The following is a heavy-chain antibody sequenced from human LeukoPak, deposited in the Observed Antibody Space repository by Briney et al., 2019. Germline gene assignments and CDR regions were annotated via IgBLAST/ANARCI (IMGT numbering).Heavy chain of an antibody. J-gene: IGHJ6*03. CDR3: ARVAAAGPFYYYYMDV. CDR1: GYTFTSYY. CDR2: INPSGGST. D-gene: IGHD6-13*01. Sequence: ASVKVSCKASGYTFTSYYMHWVRQAPGQGLEWMGIINPSGGSTSYAQKFQGRVTMTRDMSTSTVYMELSSLRSEDTAVYYCARVAAAGPFYYYYMDVWGKGTTVTISS. V-gene: IGHV1-46*01.